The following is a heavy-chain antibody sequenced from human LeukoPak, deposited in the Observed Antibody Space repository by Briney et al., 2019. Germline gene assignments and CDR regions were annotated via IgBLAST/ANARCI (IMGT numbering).Heavy chain of an antibody. V-gene: IGHV4-34*01. J-gene: IGHJ2*01. CDR3: ARDGDDSGGYYPYWYFDL. D-gene: IGHD3-22*01. CDR1: GGSFSGYY. Sequence: PSETLSLTCAVYGGSFSGYYWSWIRQPPGKGLEWIGEINHSGSTNYNPSLKSRVTISVDTSKNQFSLKLSSVTAADTAVYYCARDGDDSGGYYPYWYFDLWGRGTLVTVSS. CDR2: INHSGST.